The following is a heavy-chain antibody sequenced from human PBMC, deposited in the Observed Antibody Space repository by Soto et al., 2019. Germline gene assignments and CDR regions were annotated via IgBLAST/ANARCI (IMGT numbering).Heavy chain of an antibody. CDR2: IDPTDSFT. CDR1: GYKFTTFW. CDR3: ARPASGGSRDAFDV. J-gene: IGHJ3*01. D-gene: IGHD2-15*01. Sequence: PGESLKISCKASGYKFTTFWLNWVRQTPGKGLEWLGRIDPTDSFTNYSPPFEGHVTISVDRSISTAYLQWNSLQASDNAIYYCARPASGGSRDAFDVWGQGTTVTVSS. V-gene: IGHV5-10-1*01.